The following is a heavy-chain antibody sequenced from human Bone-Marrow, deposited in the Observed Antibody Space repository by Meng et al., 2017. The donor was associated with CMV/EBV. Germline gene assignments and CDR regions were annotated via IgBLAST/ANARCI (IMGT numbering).Heavy chain of an antibody. V-gene: IGHV3-23*01. Sequence: GESLKISCAASGFTFSSYGMHWVRQAPGKGLEWVSSISGSGSSTYYADSVRGRFTISRDNSKNTLYLQMNSLRAEDTAVYYWAKGSPIYYFDYWGQGALVTVSS. CDR1: GFTFSSYG. J-gene: IGHJ4*02. CDR2: ISGSGSST. CDR3: AKGSPIYYFDY.